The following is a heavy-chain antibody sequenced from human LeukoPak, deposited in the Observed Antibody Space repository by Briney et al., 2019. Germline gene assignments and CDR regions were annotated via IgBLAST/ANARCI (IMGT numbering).Heavy chain of an antibody. Sequence: GGSLRFSCAASGFTFSNSEMNWVRQAPGKGLEWISYIASSATRTYYADSVRGRFTISRDDALSSVYLEMNSLSAEDTAVYYCARGEMSTTLPHWGQGTLVIVSS. V-gene: IGHV3-48*03. CDR2: IASSATRT. D-gene: IGHD5-24*01. CDR1: GFTFSNSE. CDR3: ARGEMSTTLPH. J-gene: IGHJ4*01.